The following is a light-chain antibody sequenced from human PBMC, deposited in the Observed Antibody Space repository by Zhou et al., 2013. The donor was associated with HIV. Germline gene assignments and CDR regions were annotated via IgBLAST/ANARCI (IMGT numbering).Light chain of an antibody. CDR3: QHRSNWPLFT. V-gene: IGKV3D-20*02. J-gene: IGKJ3*01. CDR2: DVS. CDR1: QSVSSSY. Sequence: EIVLTQSPGTLSLSPGERATLSCRASQSVSSSYLAWYQQKPGQAPRLLIHDVSNRATGIPARFSGSGSGTDFTLTISSLEPEDFAIYYCQHRSNWPLFTFGPGTKVEIK.